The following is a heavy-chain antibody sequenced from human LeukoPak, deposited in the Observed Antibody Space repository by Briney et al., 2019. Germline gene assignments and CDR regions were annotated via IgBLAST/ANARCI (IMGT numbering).Heavy chain of an antibody. J-gene: IGHJ5*02. Sequence: ASVKVSCKASGYTFTNYYIHWVRQAPGQGLEWMGLINPSGGNTNYAQNFQGRVTMTRDTSTSTAYMELRSLRSDDTAVYYCARGIAAAVGWFDPWGQGTLVTVSS. D-gene: IGHD6-13*01. CDR3: ARGIAAAVGWFDP. V-gene: IGHV1-46*01. CDR1: GYTFTNYY. CDR2: INPSGGNT.